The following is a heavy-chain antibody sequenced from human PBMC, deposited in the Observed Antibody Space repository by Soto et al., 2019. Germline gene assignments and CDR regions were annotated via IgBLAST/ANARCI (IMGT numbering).Heavy chain of an antibody. J-gene: IGHJ4*02. D-gene: IGHD2-15*01. CDR1: GFTVSSNY. CDR3: ARDLDGGNPY. CDR2: IYSGGST. Sequence: EVQLVESGGGLVQPGGSLRLSCAASGFTVSSNYMNWVRQAPGKGLEWISVIYSGGSTNYADSVKGRVTISRDNPKNTLYLQMNSLRAEDTAVYYCARDLDGGNPYWGQGTLVTVSS. V-gene: IGHV3-66*01.